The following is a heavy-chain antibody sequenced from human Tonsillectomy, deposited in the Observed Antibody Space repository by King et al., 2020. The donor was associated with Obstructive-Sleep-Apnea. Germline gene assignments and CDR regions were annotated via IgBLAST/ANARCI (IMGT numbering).Heavy chain of an antibody. CDR3: ARGGWLVPIDY. J-gene: IGHJ4*02. CDR2: IYHSGRT. V-gene: IGHV4-59*08. Sequence: PLQESGPGLVKPSETLSLTCTVSGGSITGYYWSWIRQPPEKGLEWIAYIYHSGRTDYNPSLKSRVTISVDASKNQFSLKLSSVTAADTAVYYCARGGWLVPIDYWGQGTLVSVSS. CDR1: GGSITGYY. D-gene: IGHD6-19*01.